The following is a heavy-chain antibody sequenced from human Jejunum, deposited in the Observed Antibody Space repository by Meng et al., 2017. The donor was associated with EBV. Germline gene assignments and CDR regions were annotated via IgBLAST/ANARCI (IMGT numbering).Heavy chain of an antibody. CDR2: YYNSGST. J-gene: IGHJ4*02. CDR3: ARQGPSGRTFDY. V-gene: IGHV4-39*01. D-gene: IGHD1-26*01. CDR1: GGSISSSSYY. Sequence: QPQPQGSGPGLVKPSETLSLTCTVSGGSISSSSYYWGWIRQPPGKGLEWIGTYYNSGSTYYNPSLKSRVTISVDTSKNQFSLKLISVTAADTAAYYCARQGPSGRTFDYWGQGTLVTVSS.